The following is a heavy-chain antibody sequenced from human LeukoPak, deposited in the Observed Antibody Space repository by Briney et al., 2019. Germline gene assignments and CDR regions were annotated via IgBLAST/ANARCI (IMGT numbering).Heavy chain of an antibody. Sequence: SQTLSLTCTVSGGSISSGSYYWGWIRQPPGKGLEWIGSIYYSGSTYYNPSLKSRVTISVDTSKNQFSLKLSSVTAADTAVYYCARLFFLAGGDNWFDPWGQGTLVTVSS. J-gene: IGHJ5*02. CDR3: ARLFFLAGGDNWFDP. V-gene: IGHV4-39*01. CDR2: IYYSGST. CDR1: GGSISSGSYY. D-gene: IGHD7-27*01.